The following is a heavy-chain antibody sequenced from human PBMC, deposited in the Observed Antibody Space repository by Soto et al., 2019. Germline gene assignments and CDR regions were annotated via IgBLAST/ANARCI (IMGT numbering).Heavy chain of an antibody. CDR2: IYYSGST. CDR3: AREVAAIGSAYFDY. CDR1: GGSISRYY. D-gene: IGHD6-13*01. J-gene: IGHJ4*02. Sequence: QVRLQESGPRLVKPSETLSLTCTVSGGSISRYYWSWIRQPPGKGLEWIGYIYYSGSTKYNPSLESRVAMSVDTSKNQFSLTISSVTAADTAVYFCAREVAAIGSAYFDYWGQGTLVTVSS. V-gene: IGHV4-59*01.